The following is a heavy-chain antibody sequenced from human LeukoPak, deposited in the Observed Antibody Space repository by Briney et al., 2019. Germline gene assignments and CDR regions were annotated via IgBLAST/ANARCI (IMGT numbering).Heavy chain of an antibody. V-gene: IGHV3-11*03. J-gene: IGHJ4*02. CDR3: ARYGYSAYDRFDY. CDR1: GFIFSDYY. Sequence: GGSLRLSCAASGFIFSDYYMSWIRQAPGKGLEGVSYITSSSSYTNYADSVKGRFTISRDNAKNSLYLQMNSLTAEDTAVYYCARYGYSAYDRFDYWGQGTLVAVSS. D-gene: IGHD5-12*01. CDR2: ITSSSSYT.